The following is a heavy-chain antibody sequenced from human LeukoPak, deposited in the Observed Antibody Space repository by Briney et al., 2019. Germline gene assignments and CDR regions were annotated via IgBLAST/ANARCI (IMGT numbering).Heavy chain of an antibody. CDR3: ARVYVYYSMDV. V-gene: IGHV3-74*01. CDR2: INSDGSST. CDR1: GFTFSSYW. D-gene: IGHD2-8*01. J-gene: IGHJ6*02. Sequence: GGSLRLSCAASGFTFSSYWMHWVRQAPGKGLVWVSRINSDGSSTSYADSVKGRFTISRDNAKNTLYLQMNSLRAEDTAVYYCARVYVYYSMDVWGQGTTVTVSS.